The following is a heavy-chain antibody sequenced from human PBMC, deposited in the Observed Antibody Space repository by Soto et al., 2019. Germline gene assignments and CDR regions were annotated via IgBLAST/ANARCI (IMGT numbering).Heavy chain of an antibody. D-gene: IGHD2-21*01. CDR2: MNPNSGNT. V-gene: IGHV1-8*01. CDR1: GYTFTNYD. Sequence: QVQLVQSGTEVKKPGASVKVSCKASGYTFTNYDINWVRQATGQGLEWMGWMNPNSGNTGYAQKFQDRVTMTRNTSISTAYMELRSLRYEDTALYYCARSAGVRSVFPAVWGQGTTVTVSS. CDR3: ARSAGVRSVFPAV. J-gene: IGHJ6*02.